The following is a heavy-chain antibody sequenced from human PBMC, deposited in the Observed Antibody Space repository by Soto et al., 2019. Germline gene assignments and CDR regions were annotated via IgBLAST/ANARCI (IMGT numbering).Heavy chain of an antibody. CDR2: FTGGIGTT. D-gene: IGHD1-1*01. CDR3: ARWNGYGDY. V-gene: IGHV3-23*01. Sequence: EVQLLESGGGLVQPGGSLRLSCAASGFTISTYGVTWVRQGPGKGLEWVSGFTGGIGTTHYADSVKGRLTITRDNSKNTVYLQMNSLRVEDTAVYYCARWNGYGDYWGQGTLVTVSS. CDR1: GFTISTYG. J-gene: IGHJ4*02.